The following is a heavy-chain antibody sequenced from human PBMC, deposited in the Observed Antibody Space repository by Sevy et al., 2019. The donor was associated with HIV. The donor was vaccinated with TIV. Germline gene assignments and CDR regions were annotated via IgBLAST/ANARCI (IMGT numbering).Heavy chain of an antibody. J-gene: IGHJ5*02. CDR3: ARAPPVRSGDDSLNWFDP. D-gene: IGHD5-12*01. Sequence: SQTLSLTCTVSGGSISTYYWSWIRQPPGKGLEYIGYIYYTGSTSYNPSLKSRVTISVDTSKNQFSLNLRSVTAVDTAVYYCARAPPVRSGDDSLNWFDPWGQGTLVTVSS. CDR2: IYYTGST. V-gene: IGHV4-59*01. CDR1: GGSISTYY.